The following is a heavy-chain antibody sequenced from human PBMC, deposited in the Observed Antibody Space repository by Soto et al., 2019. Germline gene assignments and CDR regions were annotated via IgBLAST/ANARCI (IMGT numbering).Heavy chain of an antibody. CDR1: GFTFSSYA. D-gene: IGHD3-9*01. Sequence: GGSLRLSCAASGFTFSSYAMHWVRQAPGKGLEWVAVISYDGSNKYYADSVKGRFTIARDNSKNTLYLQIDGLRAQDTDVYYCARDLEYFDPHYYYYGMDVWGQGTTVTVSS. CDR3: ARDLEYFDPHYYYYGMDV. CDR2: ISYDGSNK. V-gene: IGHV3-30-3*01. J-gene: IGHJ6*02.